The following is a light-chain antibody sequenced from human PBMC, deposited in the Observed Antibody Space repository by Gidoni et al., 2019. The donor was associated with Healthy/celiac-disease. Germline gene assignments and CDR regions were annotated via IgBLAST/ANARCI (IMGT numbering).Light chain of an antibody. CDR2: DAS. CDR3: QQRSNWPLT. V-gene: IGKV3-11*01. J-gene: IGKJ4*01. CDR1: QSVSSY. Sequence: EIVLTQSPATLSLSPGERATLSGRASQSVSSYLAWYQQKPGQAPRLLIYDASNRATGIPARCSGSGSGTDFTLTISSLEPEDFAVYYCQQRSNWPLTFGGGTKVEIK.